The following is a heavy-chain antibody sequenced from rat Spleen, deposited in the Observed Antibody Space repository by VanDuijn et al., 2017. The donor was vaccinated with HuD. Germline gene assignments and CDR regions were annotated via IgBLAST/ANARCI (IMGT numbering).Heavy chain of an antibody. CDR3: TRDSYRSYVSHY. D-gene: IGHD1-8*01. J-gene: IGHJ2*01. CDR1: GFTFNNYW. CDR2: ITNTGRST. V-gene: IGHV5-31*01. Sequence: EVQLVESGGGLVQPGRSLKLSCVASGFTFNNYWMTWIRQAPGKGLEWVASITNTGRSTYYPDSVRGRFAISRDTAENTLYLQMNSLRSEDTATYYCTRDSYRSYVSHYWGQGVMVTVSS.